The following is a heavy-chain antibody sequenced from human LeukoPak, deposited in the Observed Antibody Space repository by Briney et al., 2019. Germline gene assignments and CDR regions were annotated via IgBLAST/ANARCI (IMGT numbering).Heavy chain of an antibody. J-gene: IGHJ6*03. V-gene: IGHV3-23*01. Sequence: GGSLRLSCAASGFTFSSYAMSWVRQAPGKGREWVSPISDSGGSIYYADSVRGRFTISRDNSMNTLSLQMTSLRAEDTAVYYCAKEAQRITGATSVIYYKYYYMDVWGKGTTVTVSS. D-gene: IGHD1-14*01. CDR1: GFTFSSYA. CDR2: ISDSGGSI. CDR3: AKEAQRITGATSVIYYKYYYMDV.